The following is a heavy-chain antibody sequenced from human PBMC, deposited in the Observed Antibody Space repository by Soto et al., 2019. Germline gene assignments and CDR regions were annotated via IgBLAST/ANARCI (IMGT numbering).Heavy chain of an antibody. CDR1: GFSLSNYW. D-gene: IGHD3-10*01. Sequence: PGGSLRLSCTASGFSLSNYWMTWVRQAPGEGLEWVANIKQDGSLRYSIDSVKGRFTISRDDAKNSVYLQMNSLRVEDTAVYYCARDRPGSYDGLDIWSQGTMVTVSS. J-gene: IGHJ3*02. CDR2: IKQDGSLR. V-gene: IGHV3-7*01. CDR3: ARDRPGSYDGLDI.